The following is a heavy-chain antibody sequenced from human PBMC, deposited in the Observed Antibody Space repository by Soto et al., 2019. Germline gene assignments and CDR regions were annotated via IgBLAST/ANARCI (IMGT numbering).Heavy chain of an antibody. CDR3: VMDFWSGSSVHP. Sequence: EVPLVESGGGLIQPGGSLRLSFAASGFTVNSNYMNWVRQAPGKGLEWVSVIYSGGSTYYADSVKGRFTVSRDRSKNTLYLQMNSLRADDTAVYYCVMDFWSGSSVHPWGQGTLVTVSS. V-gene: IGHV3-53*01. CDR1: GFTVNSNY. J-gene: IGHJ5*02. D-gene: IGHD3-3*01. CDR2: IYSGGST.